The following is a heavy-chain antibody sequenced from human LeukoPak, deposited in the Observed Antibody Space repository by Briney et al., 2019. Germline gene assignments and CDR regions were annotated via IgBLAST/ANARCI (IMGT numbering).Heavy chain of an antibody. CDR2: ICPGDSDT. CDR3: ARRRYYYDSSGYYWPAFDI. D-gene: IGHD3-22*01. V-gene: IGHV5-51*01. CDR1: GYSFTSYW. Sequence: GESLKISCKGSGYSFTSYWIGWVRQMPGKGLEWMGIICPGDSDTRYSPSFQGQVTISADKSISTAYLQWSSLKASDTAMYYCARRRYYYDSSGYYWPAFDIWGQGTMVTVSS. J-gene: IGHJ3*02.